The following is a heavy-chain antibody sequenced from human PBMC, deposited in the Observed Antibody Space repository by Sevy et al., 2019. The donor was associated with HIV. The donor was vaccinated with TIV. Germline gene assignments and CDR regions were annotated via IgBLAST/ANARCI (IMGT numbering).Heavy chain of an antibody. J-gene: IGHJ1*01. CDR3: VXXXAAXXXX. Sequence: GGSLXLXXVAXXXXXNXYWMXXXXXAXXXXLEXXXXXXXXXXXRYYVDSVKGRFTISRDNARNLVYLQMNSLRVEDTAXXYCVXXXAAXXXXWGXGTLVTVSS. CDR2: XXXXXXXR. V-gene: IGHV3-7*01. CDR1: XXXXNXYW. D-gene: IGHD6-13*01.